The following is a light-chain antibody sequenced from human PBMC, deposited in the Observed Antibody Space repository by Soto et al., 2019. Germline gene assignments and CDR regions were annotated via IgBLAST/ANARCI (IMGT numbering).Light chain of an antibody. CDR2: GAS. CDR1: QSISTN. Sequence: EIVMTQSPATVSVSPGGRATLSCRASQSISTNLAWYQQNPGQAPRLLIYGASTRATGIPAGFSGSGSGTEFTLTISSLQSEDFAVYYGQQYNTWTCGRGTKVEIK. CDR3: QQYNTWT. V-gene: IGKV3-15*01. J-gene: IGKJ1*01.